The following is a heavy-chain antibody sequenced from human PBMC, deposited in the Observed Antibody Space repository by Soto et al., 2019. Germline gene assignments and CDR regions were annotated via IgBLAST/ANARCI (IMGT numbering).Heavy chain of an antibody. V-gene: IGHV3-73*02. Sequence: EVQLVESGGGLVQPGGSLKLSCAASEFTFSDSGMHWVHQASGKGLEWVGRIRTKANSYATDYAASVKGRFTISRDDSKNTTYLQMNSLKTEDTAVYYCTRNGDYVWGMDVWGQGTTVTVSS. CDR3: TRNGDYVWGMDV. J-gene: IGHJ6*02. CDR2: IRTKANSYAT. D-gene: IGHD4-17*01. CDR1: EFTFSDSG.